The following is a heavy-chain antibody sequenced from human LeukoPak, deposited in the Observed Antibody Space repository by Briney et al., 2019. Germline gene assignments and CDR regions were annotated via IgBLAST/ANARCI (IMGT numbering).Heavy chain of an antibody. CDR1: GFTVSSNS. CDR3: ARGQEVFSSPWQWGPKKKYHYTSMDV. D-gene: IGHD2-2*01. CDR2: IKTCGGT. Sequence: GGSLRLSCAASGFTVSSNSMNWVRQAPGKGLEWVSVIKTCGGTQYGDTVKTRFIHTRDSSTTVSLQMHNLRAENTAVYFCARGQEVFSSPWQWGPKKKYHYTSMDVWGQGTTVTVSS. V-gene: IGHV3-66*01. J-gene: IGHJ6*02.